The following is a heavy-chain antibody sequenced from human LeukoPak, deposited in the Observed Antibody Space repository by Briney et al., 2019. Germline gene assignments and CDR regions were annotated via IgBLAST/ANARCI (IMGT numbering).Heavy chain of an antibody. CDR2: IKQDATTK. J-gene: IGHJ4*02. CDR1: GFTFTNSS. Sequence: GGSLRLSCAASGFTFTNSSMAWVRQAPGKGLEWVANIKQDATTKHYADSLKGRFTISRDNPKNSLYLQMNNLRADDTAVYYCTRDTEGTLDYWGQGILVTVAS. CDR3: TRDTEGTLDY. D-gene: IGHD2-8*02. V-gene: IGHV3-7*01.